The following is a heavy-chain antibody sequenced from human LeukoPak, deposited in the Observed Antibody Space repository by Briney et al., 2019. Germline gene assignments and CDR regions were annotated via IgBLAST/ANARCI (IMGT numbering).Heavy chain of an antibody. Sequence: GGSLRLSCVASGFTFSSYSMNWVRQAPGKGLEWVSSISSSSSYIYYADSVKGRFTISRDNAKNSLYLQMNSLRAEDTAVYYCARGSLGEVDYWGQGTLVTVSS. D-gene: IGHD3-10*01. V-gene: IGHV3-21*01. CDR2: ISSSSSYI. CDR1: GFTFSSYS. J-gene: IGHJ4*02. CDR3: ARGSLGEVDY.